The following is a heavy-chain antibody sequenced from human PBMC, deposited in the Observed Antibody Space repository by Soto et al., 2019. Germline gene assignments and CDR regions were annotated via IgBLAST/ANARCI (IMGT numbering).Heavy chain of an antibody. J-gene: IGHJ4*02. V-gene: IGHV3-9*01. CDR2: ISWSTSSI. Sequence: SLKISCVASGFTFDDYAMHWVRQIPGKGLQWVSGISWSTSSIGYGASLRGRFLISRDNANNSLYLQMNDLGPEDTALYYCGKASSSNSWSPIDYWGQGTMVTVSS. CDR1: GFTFDDYA. D-gene: IGHD3-3*01. CDR3: GKASSSNSWSPIDY.